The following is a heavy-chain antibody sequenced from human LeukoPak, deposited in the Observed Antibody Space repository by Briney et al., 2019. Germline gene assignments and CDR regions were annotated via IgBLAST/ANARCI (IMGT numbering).Heavy chain of an antibody. CDR2: IKSKTDGGTT. Sequence: GGSLRLSCATSAFIFNNAWMSWVRQAPGKGLEWVGRIKSKTDGGTTDYAAPVKGRFTISRDDSKNTLYLQMNSLKTEDTAVYYCAKEKDGAAAGWAYGMDVWGQGTTVTVSS. CDR3: AKEKDGAAAGWAYGMDV. V-gene: IGHV3-15*01. J-gene: IGHJ6*02. D-gene: IGHD6-13*01. CDR1: AFIFNNAW.